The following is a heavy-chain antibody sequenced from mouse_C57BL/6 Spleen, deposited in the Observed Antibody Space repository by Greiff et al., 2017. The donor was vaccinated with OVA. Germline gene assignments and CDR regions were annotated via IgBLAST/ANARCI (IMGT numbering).Heavy chain of an antibody. Sequence: QVQLQQPGAELVKPGASVKLSCKASGYTFTSYWMQWVKQRPGQGLEWIGEIDPSDSYTNYNQKFKGKATLTVDTSSSTAYMQLSSLTSEDSAVYYCARSGGLRRTYYFDYWGQGTTLTVSS. CDR1: GYTFTSYW. J-gene: IGHJ2*01. CDR2: IDPSDSYT. D-gene: IGHD2-4*01. V-gene: IGHV1-50*01. CDR3: ARSGGLRRTYYFDY.